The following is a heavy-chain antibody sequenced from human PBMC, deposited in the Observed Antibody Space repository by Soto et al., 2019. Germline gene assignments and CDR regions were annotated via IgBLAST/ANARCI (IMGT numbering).Heavy chain of an antibody. Sequence: GGSLRLSCAASGFTFDDYAMHWVRQAPGKGLEWVSGISWNSGSIGYAHSVKGRFTISRDNAKNSLYLQMNSLRAEDTALYYCAKGDNNYGDYVGKEWGQGTLVTVSS. D-gene: IGHD4-17*01. CDR2: ISWNSGSI. J-gene: IGHJ4*02. V-gene: IGHV3-9*01. CDR3: AKGDNNYGDYVGKE. CDR1: GFTFDDYA.